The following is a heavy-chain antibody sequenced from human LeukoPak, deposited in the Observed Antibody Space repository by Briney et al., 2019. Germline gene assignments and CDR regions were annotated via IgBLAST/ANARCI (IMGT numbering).Heavy chain of an antibody. V-gene: IGHV4-34*01. CDR2: INHSGST. Sequence: KPSETLSLTCAVYGGSFSGYYWSWIRQPPGKGLEWIGEINHSGSTNYNPSLKSRVTISVDTSKNQFSLKLTSVTAADTALYYCMRVVIAASPDAFDIWGQGTMVTVPS. CDR3: MRVVIAASPDAFDI. CDR1: GGSFSGYY. J-gene: IGHJ3*02. D-gene: IGHD2-15*01.